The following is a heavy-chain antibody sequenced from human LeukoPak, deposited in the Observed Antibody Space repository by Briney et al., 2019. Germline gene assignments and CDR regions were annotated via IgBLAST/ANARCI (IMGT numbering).Heavy chain of an antibody. Sequence: SETLSLTCAVYGGSFSGYYWSWIRQPPGKGLERIGEINHSGSTNYNPSLKSRVTISVDTSKNQFSLKLSSVTAADTAVYYCARGGIRITIFGVATRGFDYWGQGTLVTVSS. D-gene: IGHD3-3*01. V-gene: IGHV4-34*01. CDR1: GGSFSGYY. J-gene: IGHJ4*02. CDR3: ARGGIRITIFGVATRGFDY. CDR2: INHSGST.